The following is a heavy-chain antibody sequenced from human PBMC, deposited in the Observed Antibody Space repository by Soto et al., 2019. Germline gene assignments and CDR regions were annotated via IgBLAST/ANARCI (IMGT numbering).Heavy chain of an antibody. J-gene: IGHJ6*03. CDR1: GGSISGSSYY. CDR3: ARPSGYMDV. V-gene: IGHV4-39*01. Sequence: PSETLSLTCTVSGGSISGSSYYWGWIRQPPGKGLEWIGSIYYSGSTYYNPSLKSRVTISVDTSKNQFSLKLSSVTAADTAVYYCARPSGYMDVWGKGTTVTVSS. CDR2: IYYSGST. D-gene: IGHD3-10*01.